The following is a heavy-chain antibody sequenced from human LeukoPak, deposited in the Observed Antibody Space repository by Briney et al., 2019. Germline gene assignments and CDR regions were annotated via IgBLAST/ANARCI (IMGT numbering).Heavy chain of an antibody. CDR2: IIPIFGTA. CDR1: GGTFSSYA. CDR3: ARGPRRGWGSSFLDVFDI. V-gene: IGHV1-69*05. J-gene: IGHJ3*02. Sequence: ASVKVSCKASGGTFSSYAISWVRQAPGQGLEWMGRIIPIFGTANYAQKFQGRVTITTDESTSTAYMELSSLRSEDTAVYYCARGPRRGWGSSFLDVFDIWGQGTMVTVSS. D-gene: IGHD2/OR15-2a*01.